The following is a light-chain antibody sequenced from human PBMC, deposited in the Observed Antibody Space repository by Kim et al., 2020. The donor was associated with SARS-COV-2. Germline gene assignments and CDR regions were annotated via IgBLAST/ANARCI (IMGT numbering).Light chain of an antibody. CDR2: GAS. Sequence: SPGERATLSCRASQSVSSSYVAWYQQKPGQAPRLLIYGASSRATGIPDRFSGSGSGTDFTLTISRLEPEDFAVYYCQQYGSSSWTFGQGTKVDIK. CDR3: QQYGSSSWT. CDR1: QSVSSSY. J-gene: IGKJ1*01. V-gene: IGKV3-20*01.